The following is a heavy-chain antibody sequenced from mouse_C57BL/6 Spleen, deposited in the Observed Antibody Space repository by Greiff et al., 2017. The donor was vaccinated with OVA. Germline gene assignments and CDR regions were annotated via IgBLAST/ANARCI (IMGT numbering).Heavy chain of an antibody. CDR3: ARSDGSSHYWYFDV. V-gene: IGHV1-52*01. CDR2: IDPSDSET. CDR1: GYTFTSYW. J-gene: IGHJ1*03. D-gene: IGHD1-1*01. Sequence: QVQLQQPGAELVRPGSSVKLSCKASGYTFTSYWMHWVKQRPIQGLEWIGNIDPSDSETHYNQKFKDKATLTVDKSSSTAYMQLSSLTSEDSAVYYCARSDGSSHYWYFDVWGTGTTVTVSS.